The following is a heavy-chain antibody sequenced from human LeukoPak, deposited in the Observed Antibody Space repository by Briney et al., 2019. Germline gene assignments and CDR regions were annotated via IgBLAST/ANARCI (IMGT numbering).Heavy chain of an antibody. CDR1: GGSISYWY. D-gene: IGHD5-24*01. Sequence: SETLSLTCTVSGGSISYWYWARIRQPPGKGLEWIGNIYHSGMPNYNSSLKSRVTISMDTSKNQYFLKLSSVTAADTAVYYCARGDGYHAYWGQGTLVAVSS. J-gene: IGHJ4*02. V-gene: IGHV4-59*01. CDR2: IYHSGMP. CDR3: ARGDGYHAY.